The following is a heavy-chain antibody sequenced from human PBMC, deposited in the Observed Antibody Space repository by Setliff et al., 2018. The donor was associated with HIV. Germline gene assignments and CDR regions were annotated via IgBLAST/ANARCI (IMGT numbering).Heavy chain of an antibody. V-gene: IGHV4-39*07. CDR3: ARTETKAKGWHYYYYMDV. CDR1: GGSISSSSYF. CDR2: IYYSGST. J-gene: IGHJ6*03. D-gene: IGHD2-15*01. Sequence: PSETLSLTCTVSGGSISSSSYFWGWIRQPPGKGLEWIGIIYYSGSTYYNPSLRSRVTISVDKSKDQFSLKLSSVTAADTAVYYCARTETKAKGWHYYYYMDVWGKGITVTVSS.